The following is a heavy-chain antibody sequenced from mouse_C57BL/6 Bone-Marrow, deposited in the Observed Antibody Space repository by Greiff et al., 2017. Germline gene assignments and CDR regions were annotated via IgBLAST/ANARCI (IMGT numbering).Heavy chain of an antibody. Sequence: FQLHQSGAELMKPGASVTLSCKATGYTFTGYWIEWVKQRPGQGLEWIGEILPGSGSTNDNEKFQGKATFTVDTSSNTAYMQHSSLTTEDSAIYYGARWEYAMDYWGQGTSVTVSS. D-gene: IGHD4-1*01. J-gene: IGHJ4*01. CDR1: GYTFTGYW. V-gene: IGHV1-9*01. CDR3: ARWEYAMDY. CDR2: ILPGSGST.